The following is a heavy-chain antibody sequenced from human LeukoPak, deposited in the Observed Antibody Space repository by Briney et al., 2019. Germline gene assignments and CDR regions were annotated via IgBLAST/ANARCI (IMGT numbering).Heavy chain of an antibody. CDR3: ARGRGWNRYYYMDV. CDR1: GGSISSGSYY. V-gene: IGHV4-61*01. CDR2: IYYSGST. Sequence: PSETLSLTCTVSGGSISSGSYYWRWIRQPPGKGLEWNGYIYYSGSTNYNPSLKSRVTISVDTSKNQFSLKLSSVTAADTAVYYCARGRGWNRYYYMDVWGKGTTVTVSS. J-gene: IGHJ6*03. D-gene: IGHD1-1*01.